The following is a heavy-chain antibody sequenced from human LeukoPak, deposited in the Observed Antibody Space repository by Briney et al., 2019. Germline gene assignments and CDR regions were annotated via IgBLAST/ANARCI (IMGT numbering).Heavy chain of an antibody. D-gene: IGHD2-15*01. J-gene: IGHJ1*01. CDR1: AGTFSIYA. CDR3: ARARYCSGGSCYYWVY. V-gene: IGHV1-69*04. CDR2: IIRILGIA. Sequence: SVKLSCKASAGTFSIYAISWVRQAPGQGLEWVGRIIRILGIANYAPKLQGSVTITADKSTSTAYIELSSLRSEDTAVYYCARARYCSGGSCYYWVYWGQGTLVTVSS.